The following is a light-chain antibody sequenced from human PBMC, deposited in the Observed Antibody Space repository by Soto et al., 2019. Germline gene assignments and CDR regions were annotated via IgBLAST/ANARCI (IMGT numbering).Light chain of an antibody. CDR1: QSVSSH. J-gene: IGKJ1*01. CDR3: QQYDNWPRT. V-gene: IGKV3-15*01. Sequence: EIVMTQSPATLSVSPGERATISCRASQSVSSHLGWYQQKPGQAPRLLIYGASSRATGIPARFSGSGSGTEFTLTISSLQSEDFAVYYCQQYDNWPRTFGQGTKVDIK. CDR2: GAS.